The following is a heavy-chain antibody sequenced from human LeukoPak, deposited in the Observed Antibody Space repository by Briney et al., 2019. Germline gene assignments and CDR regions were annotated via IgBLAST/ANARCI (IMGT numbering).Heavy chain of an antibody. D-gene: IGHD3-10*01. CDR3: ARDRSLTGMGVTMNWFDP. Sequence: GASVKVSCKASGGTFSSYAISWVRQAPGQGLEWMGGIIPNFGTANYAQKFQGRVTITTDESTSTAYMELSSLRSEDTAVYYCARDRSLTGMGVTMNWFDPWGQGTLVTVS. CDR1: GGTFSSYA. J-gene: IGHJ5*02. V-gene: IGHV1-69*05. CDR2: IIPNFGTA.